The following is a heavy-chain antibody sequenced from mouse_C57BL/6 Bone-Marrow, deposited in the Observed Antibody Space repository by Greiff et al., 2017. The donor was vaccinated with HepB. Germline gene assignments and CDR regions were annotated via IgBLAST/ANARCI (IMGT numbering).Heavy chain of an antibody. Sequence: EVKLVESGAELVRPGASVKLSCTASGFNIKDYYMHWVKQRPEQGLEWIGRIDPEDGDTEYAPKFQGKATMTADTSSNTAYLQLSSLTSEDTAVYYCTTPLVIITTVVAPDYWGQGTTLTVSS. V-gene: IGHV14-1*01. D-gene: IGHD1-1*01. CDR1: GFNIKDYY. CDR2: IDPEDGDT. CDR3: TTPLVIITTVVAPDY. J-gene: IGHJ2*01.